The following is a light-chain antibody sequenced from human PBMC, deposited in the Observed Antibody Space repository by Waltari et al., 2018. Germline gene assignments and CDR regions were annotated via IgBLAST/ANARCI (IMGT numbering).Light chain of an antibody. V-gene: IGKV3-20*01. CDR3: QKYDRLPAT. Sequence: ELVLTQSPGPLSLSPGERVTLSCRASQSVSRFLAWYHQIPGQPPSLLRYGASTRATGIPDRFSGSGSGTDFSLTISRLEPEDFAVYYCQKYDRLPATFGQGTKVEIK. CDR1: QSVSRF. J-gene: IGKJ1*01. CDR2: GAS.